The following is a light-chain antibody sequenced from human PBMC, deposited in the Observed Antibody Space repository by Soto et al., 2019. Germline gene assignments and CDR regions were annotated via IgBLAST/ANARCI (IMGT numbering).Light chain of an antibody. J-gene: IGKJ4*01. CDR1: QGISSY. CDR2: AAS. CDR3: QQLNSYPLT. V-gene: IGKV1-9*01. Sequence: DIQLTQSPSFLSASVGDRVTITCRASQGISSYLGWYQQKPGKAPKLLIYAASTLQSGVPSRFSGSGSGTEFTLTISSLQAEDFATYYCQQLNSYPLTFGGGTKVEIK.